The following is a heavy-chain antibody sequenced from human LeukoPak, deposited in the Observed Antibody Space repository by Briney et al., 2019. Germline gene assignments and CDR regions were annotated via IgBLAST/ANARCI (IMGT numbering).Heavy chain of an antibody. D-gene: IGHD4/OR15-4a*01. CDR2: IYYSGGT. Sequence: SETLSLTCTVSGGSISSSSYYWGWIRQPPGKGLEWIGSIYYSGGTYYNPSLKSRVTISVDTSKNQFSLRLTSVTAADTAVYYCARDGAGDYYYYYMDVWGKGTTVTVSS. CDR1: GGSISSSSYY. V-gene: IGHV4-39*07. CDR3: ARDGAGDYYYYYMDV. J-gene: IGHJ6*03.